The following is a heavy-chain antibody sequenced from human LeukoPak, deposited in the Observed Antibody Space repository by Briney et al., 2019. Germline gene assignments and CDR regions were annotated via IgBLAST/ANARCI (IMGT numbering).Heavy chain of an antibody. CDR1: GFTFSGSA. J-gene: IGHJ6*03. D-gene: IGHD6-6*01. CDR2: INPSGGST. CDR3: ARDRGRIAALSYYYYYYMDV. V-gene: IGHV1-46*01. Sequence: GGSLRLSCAASGFTFSGSAMHWVRQAPGQGLEWMGIINPSGGSTSYAQKFQGRVTMTRDMSTSTVYMELSSLRSEDTAVYYCARDRGRIAALSYYYYYYMDVWGKGTTVTVSS.